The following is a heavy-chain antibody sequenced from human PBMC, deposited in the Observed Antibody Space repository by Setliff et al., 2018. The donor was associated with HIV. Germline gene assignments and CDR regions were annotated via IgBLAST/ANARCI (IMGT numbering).Heavy chain of an antibody. J-gene: IGHJ3*02. V-gene: IGHV4-31*02. CDR3: ARQGDSSGGPDDAFDI. D-gene: IGHD6-19*01. CDR2: IYYSGST. Sequence: SSETLSLTCTVSGGSISSGGYYWSWIRQHPGKGLEWIGYIYYSGSTYYNPSLKSRVTISVDTSKNQFSLKLSSVTAADTAVYYCARQGDSSGGPDDAFDIWGQGTMVTVSS. CDR1: GGSISSGGYY.